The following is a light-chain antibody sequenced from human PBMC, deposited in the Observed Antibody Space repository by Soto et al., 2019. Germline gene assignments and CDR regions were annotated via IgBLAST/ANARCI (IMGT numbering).Light chain of an antibody. CDR1: QSINIY. Sequence: IQLTQSPSSLSASVGDRVTLTCRASQSINIYLNWYQQKPGKAPTLLIYAASSLKSGVPSRFSGGGSRTDFTLTISSLQTEDFATSYCQQSYRSPYTFGQGTKLEI. CDR2: AAS. CDR3: QQSYRSPYT. V-gene: IGKV1-39*01. J-gene: IGKJ2*01.